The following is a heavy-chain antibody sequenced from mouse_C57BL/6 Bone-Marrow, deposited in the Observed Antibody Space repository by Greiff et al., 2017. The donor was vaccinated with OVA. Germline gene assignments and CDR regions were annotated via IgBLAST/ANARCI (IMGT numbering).Heavy chain of an antibody. V-gene: IGHV1-66*01. CDR2: IYPGSGNT. Sequence: QVQLQQSGPELVKPGASVKISCKASGYSFTSYYIHWVKQRPGQGLEWIGWIYPGSGNTKYNEKFKGKATLTADTSSSTAYMQRSSLTSEDSAVYYCARDDGYFPDVWGTGTTVTVSS. J-gene: IGHJ1*03. CDR3: ARDDGYFPDV. D-gene: IGHD2-3*01. CDR1: GYSFTSYY.